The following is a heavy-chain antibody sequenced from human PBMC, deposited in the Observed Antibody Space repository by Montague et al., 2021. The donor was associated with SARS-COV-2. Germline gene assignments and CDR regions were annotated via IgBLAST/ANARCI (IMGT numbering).Heavy chain of an antibody. Sequence: SETLSLTCTVSGGSISSSSYYWGWIRQPPGKRLEWIGSIYYSGSSYYNPSLKSRVTISVDTSKNQFSLKLISVTAADTAVYYCSRLGVILSGYYNWFDAWGQGTLVTVSS. CDR2: IYYSGSS. CDR1: GGSISSSSYY. D-gene: IGHD3-9*01. J-gene: IGHJ5*02. V-gene: IGHV4-39*01. CDR3: SRLGVILSGYYNWFDA.